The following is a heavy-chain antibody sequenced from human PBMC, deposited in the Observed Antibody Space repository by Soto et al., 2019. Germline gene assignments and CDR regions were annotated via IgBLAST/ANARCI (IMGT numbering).Heavy chain of an antibody. D-gene: IGHD3-16*01. Sequence: EVQLVEYGGGLVQPGGSLRLSCAASGFTVSSNYMSWVRQAPGKGLECVSVIYNGGSTYYADSVKGRFTISRDNYKNTLYLQMNSLRAEDTAVYYCASIQWGSIIHIDYWRQGTLVTVSS. V-gene: IGHV3-66*01. CDR3: ASIQWGSIIHIDY. CDR2: IYNGGST. J-gene: IGHJ4*02. CDR1: GFTVSSNY.